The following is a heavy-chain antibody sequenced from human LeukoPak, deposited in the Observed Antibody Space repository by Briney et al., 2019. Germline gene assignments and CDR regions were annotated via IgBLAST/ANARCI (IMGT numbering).Heavy chain of an antibody. J-gene: IGHJ6*03. Sequence: PSETLSLTCAVYGGSFSGYYWSWIRQPPGKGLEWIGEINHSGSTNYNPSLKSRVTISVDTSKNQFSLKLSSVTAADTAVYYCARGRYSGSSYYYYYYMDVWGKGTPVTVSS. CDR1: GGSFSGYY. CDR3: ARGRYSGSSYYYYYYMDV. V-gene: IGHV4-34*01. CDR2: INHSGST. D-gene: IGHD1-26*01.